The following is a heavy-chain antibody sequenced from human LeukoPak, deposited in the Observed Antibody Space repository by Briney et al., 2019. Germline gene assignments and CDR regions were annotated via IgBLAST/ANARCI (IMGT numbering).Heavy chain of an antibody. CDR1: GFTVSNNY. D-gene: IGHD2-15*01. Sequence: GGSLRLSCAASGFTVSNNYMSWVRQAPGKGLECVSVIYSGGTTYYADSVKGRFTISRDNSKNTLYLQMNSLRAEDTAAYYCARGCSAVSCYAFDYWGQGTLVTVSS. CDR2: IYSGGTT. J-gene: IGHJ4*02. V-gene: IGHV3-53*01. CDR3: ARGCSAVSCYAFDY.